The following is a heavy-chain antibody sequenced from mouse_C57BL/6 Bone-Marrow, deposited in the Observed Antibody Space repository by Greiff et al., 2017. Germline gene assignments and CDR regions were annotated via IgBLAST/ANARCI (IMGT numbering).Heavy chain of an antibody. CDR3: VRSAANWAIYYYAMDY. CDR2: IRSKSSNYAT. Sequence: EVKVVESGGGLVQPKGSLKLSCAASGFTFNTYAMHWVRQAPGKGLEWVARIRSKSSNYATYYADSVKDRFTISRDDSQSMLYLQMNHLKTEDTAMYYCVRSAANWAIYYYAMDYWGQGTSVTVSS. V-gene: IGHV10-3*01. CDR1: GFTFNTYA. D-gene: IGHD4-1*01. J-gene: IGHJ4*01.